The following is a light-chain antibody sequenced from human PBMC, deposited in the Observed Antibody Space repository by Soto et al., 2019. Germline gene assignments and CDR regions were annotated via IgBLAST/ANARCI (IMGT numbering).Light chain of an antibody. J-gene: IGLJ3*02. CDR1: SSNIGAGYD. V-gene: IGLV1-40*01. CDR2: GNN. Sequence: QSVLTQPPSVSGAPGQGVTIDCTRSSSNIGAGYDVHWYQQLPGTAPKLLIFGNNNRPSGVPDRFSGSKSGTSASLAITGPQAEDDADYYCQSYDSGLSARVFGGGTKLTVL. CDR3: QSYDSGLSARV.